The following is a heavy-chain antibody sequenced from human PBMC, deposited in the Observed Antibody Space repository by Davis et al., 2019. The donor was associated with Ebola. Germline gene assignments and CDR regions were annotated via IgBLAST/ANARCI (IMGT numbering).Heavy chain of an antibody. CDR2: ISAYNGNT. D-gene: IGHD3-10*01. J-gene: IGHJ6*02. CDR3: ASRPYYYGSGSYYYYGMDV. V-gene: IGHV1-18*01. Sequence: AASVKVSCKVSGYTLTELSMHWVRQAPGQGLEWMGWISAYNGNTNYAQKLQGRVTMTTDTSTSTAYMELRSLRSDDTAVYYCASRPYYYGSGSYYYYGMDVWGQGTTVTVSS. CDR1: GYTLTELS.